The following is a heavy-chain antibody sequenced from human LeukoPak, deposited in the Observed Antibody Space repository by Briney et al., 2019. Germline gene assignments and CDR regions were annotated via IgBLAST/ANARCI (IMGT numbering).Heavy chain of an antibody. CDR1: GYTFTSYD. D-gene: IGHD6-13*01. V-gene: IGHV1-8*01. CDR3: ARASSSSPWTLTSYYYYGMDV. CDR2: MNPHSGNT. Sequence: GASVKDSCKASGYTFTSYDINWVGQATGQGLEWVGWMNPHSGNTGYTQTYKGSITMTRSTPISTAYTGLSSLRSADTAVYYCARASSSSPWTLTSYYYYGMDVWGQGTTVTVSS. J-gene: IGHJ6*02.